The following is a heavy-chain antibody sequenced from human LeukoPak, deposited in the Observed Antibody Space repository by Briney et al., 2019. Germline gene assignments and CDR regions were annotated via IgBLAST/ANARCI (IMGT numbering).Heavy chain of an antibody. Sequence: PGGSLRLSCAASGFAFSSYWMSWVRQAPGKGLEWVANIKQDGSEKYYVDSVKGRFTISRDNAKNSLYLQMNSLRAEDTAVYYCARDPRHRPFDYWGQGTLVTVSS. CDR3: ARDPRHRPFDY. CDR1: GFAFSSYW. J-gene: IGHJ4*02. V-gene: IGHV3-7*01. CDR2: IKQDGSEK.